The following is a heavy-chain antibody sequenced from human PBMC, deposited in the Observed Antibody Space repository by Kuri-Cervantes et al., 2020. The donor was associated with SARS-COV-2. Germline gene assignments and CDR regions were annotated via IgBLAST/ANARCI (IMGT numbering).Heavy chain of an antibody. Sequence: ASVKVSCKASGYTFTGYYMHWVRQAPGQGLEWMGWINPNSGDTNYAQKFQGWVTMTRDTSISTVYMELSRLRSDDTAVYYCARSTLFRRLVVISQGGAFDIWGQGTMVTVSS. D-gene: IGHD3-22*01. V-gene: IGHV1-2*04. CDR1: GYTFTGYY. J-gene: IGHJ3*02. CDR2: INPNSGDT. CDR3: ARSTLFRRLVVISQGGAFDI.